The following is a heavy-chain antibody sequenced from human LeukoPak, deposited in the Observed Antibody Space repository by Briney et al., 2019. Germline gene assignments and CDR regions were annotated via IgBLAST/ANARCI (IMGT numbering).Heavy chain of an antibody. CDR1: GYRFTGYY. D-gene: IGHD6-13*01. CDR2: INPNSGGT. CDR3: ARDLLGIAAAGIGY. V-gene: IGHV1-2*02. Sequence: ASVKVSCKASGYRFTGYYMHWVRQAPGQGLEWMGWINPNSGGTNYAQKFQGRVTMTRDTSISTAYMELSRLRSDDTAVYYCARDLLGIAAAGIGYWGQGTLVTVSS. J-gene: IGHJ4*02.